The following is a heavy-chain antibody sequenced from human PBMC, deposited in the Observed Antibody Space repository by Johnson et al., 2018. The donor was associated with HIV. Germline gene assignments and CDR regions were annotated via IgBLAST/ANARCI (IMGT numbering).Heavy chain of an antibody. CDR3: ARVRIGRENAFDI. D-gene: IGHD1-26*01. V-gene: IGHV3-66*02. Sequence: VQLVESGGGLVQPGGSLRLSCAVSGFSVSYNYMSWVRQAPGKGLEWVSAISGSAGITYYADSVEGRFTISRDNSRNTLYLHLNSLRAVDTAVYYCARVRIGRENAFDIWGQGTMVTVSS. CDR1: GFSVSYNY. J-gene: IGHJ3*02. CDR2: ISGSAGIT.